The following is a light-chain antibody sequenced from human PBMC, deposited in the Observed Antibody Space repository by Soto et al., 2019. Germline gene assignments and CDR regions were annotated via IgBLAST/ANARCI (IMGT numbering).Light chain of an antibody. CDR1: QSIGNW. V-gene: IGKV1-5*03. J-gene: IGKJ3*01. CDR2: KAS. Sequence: IHMTQTPSLLSASFGARVILTCRASQSIGNWLAWYQQKPGKAPKLLIYKASSLESGVPTRFSGSGSGTDFTLTISSLQPEDFATYYCQQYNSYVFGPGTKVDVK. CDR3: QQYNSYV.